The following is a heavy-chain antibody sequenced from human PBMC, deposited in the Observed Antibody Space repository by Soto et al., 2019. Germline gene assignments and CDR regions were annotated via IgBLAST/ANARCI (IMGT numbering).Heavy chain of an antibody. CDR3: ARERSGYYKSLDY. J-gene: IGHJ4*02. V-gene: IGHV3-30-3*01. CDR1: GFTFSSYA. Sequence: VGSLRLSCAASGFTFSSYAMHWVRQAPGKGLEWVAVISYDGSNKYYADSVKGRFTISRDNSKNTLYLQMNSLRAEDTAVYYCARERSGYYKSLDYWGQGTLVTVSS. D-gene: IGHD3-22*01. CDR2: ISYDGSNK.